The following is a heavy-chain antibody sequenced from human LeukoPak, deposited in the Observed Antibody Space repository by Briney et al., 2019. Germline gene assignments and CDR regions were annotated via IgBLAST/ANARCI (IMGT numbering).Heavy chain of an antibody. V-gene: IGHV3-9*03. D-gene: IGHD5-18*01. CDR1: GFTFDDYA. J-gene: IGHJ4*02. CDR3: AKAVERGYSYGYYFDY. Sequence: PGRYLRLSCAASGFTFDDYAMHWVRQAPGKGLEWVSGISWNSGSIGYADSVKGRFTISRDNAKNSLYLQMNSLRAEDMALYYCAKAVERGYSYGYYFDYWGQGTLVTVSS. CDR2: ISWNSGSI.